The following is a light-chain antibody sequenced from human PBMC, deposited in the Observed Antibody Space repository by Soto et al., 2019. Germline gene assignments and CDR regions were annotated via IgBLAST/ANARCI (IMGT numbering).Light chain of an antibody. J-gene: IGLJ1*01. CDR3: SAYTVTASYV. V-gene: IGLV2-14*01. CDR2: DVN. CDR1: SGDIGTYNF. Sequence: QSALTQPPSVSGSPGQSIAISCTGTSGDIGTYNFVSWYQQHPGKAPKLMIYDVNNRPSGVSDRFSGSKSGNTASLIISGLQAEDEADYYCSAYTVTASYVFGTGTKLTVL.